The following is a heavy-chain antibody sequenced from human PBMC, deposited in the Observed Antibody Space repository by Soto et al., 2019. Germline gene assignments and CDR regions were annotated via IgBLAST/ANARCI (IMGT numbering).Heavy chain of an antibody. CDR3: ARQQAMDY. V-gene: IGHV1-8*01. CDR1: GYTFVNYE. Sequence: QVQLVQSGAEVKKPGSSVKVSCKASGYTFVNYEIKWVRQATGQGLEWLGWMNPHSGDTFYAQNFQGRVTMTRTTSITTAYMELNSLKSEDTAVYYCARQQAMDYWGQGTLVTVSS. J-gene: IGHJ4*02. CDR2: MNPHSGDT.